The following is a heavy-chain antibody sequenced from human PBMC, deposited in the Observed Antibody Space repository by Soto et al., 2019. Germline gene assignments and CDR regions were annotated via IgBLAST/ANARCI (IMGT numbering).Heavy chain of an antibody. V-gene: IGHV1-3*01. CDR2: INAGNGNT. CDR1: GYTFTSYA. J-gene: IGHJ4*02. D-gene: IGHD1-26*01. Sequence: QFQLVQSGSEVKKPGASGKVSCKGSGYTFTSYAMHLVRQAPGQSLEWMGWINAGNGNTKYSQKFQGRVTITRDTSASTAYMALSSLRSEDTAVYYCARDLGVGAESDYWGQGTLVTVSS. CDR3: ARDLGVGAESDY.